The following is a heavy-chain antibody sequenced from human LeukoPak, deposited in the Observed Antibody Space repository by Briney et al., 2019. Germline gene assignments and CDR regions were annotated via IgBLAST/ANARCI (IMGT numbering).Heavy chain of an antibody. CDR1: GFTFSRYG. J-gene: IGHJ3*02. CDR2: LSAGGGTT. Sequence: GRPLRLSCVASGFTFSRYGMHWVRQAPGKGLEWVSTLSAGGGTTYYADSVKGRFTISRDNSKNTLYLQMNSLRAEDTAVYYCARALVGATFHGLDIWGQGTKVTVSS. CDR3: ARALVGATFHGLDI. D-gene: IGHD1-26*01. V-gene: IGHV3-23*01.